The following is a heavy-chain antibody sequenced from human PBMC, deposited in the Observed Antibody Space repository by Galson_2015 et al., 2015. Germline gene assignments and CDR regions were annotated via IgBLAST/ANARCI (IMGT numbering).Heavy chain of an antibody. V-gene: IGHV4-31*01. D-gene: IGHD1-14*01. CDR3: ACNLRAGAFDI. J-gene: IGHJ3*02. Sequence: TLSLTCTVSGGSISSGGYYWSWIRQHPGKGLEWIGYIYYSGSTYYNPSLKSLVTISVDTSKNQFSLKLSSVTAADTAVYYCACNLRAGAFDIWGQGTMVTVSS. CDR2: IYYSGST. CDR1: GGSISSGGYY.